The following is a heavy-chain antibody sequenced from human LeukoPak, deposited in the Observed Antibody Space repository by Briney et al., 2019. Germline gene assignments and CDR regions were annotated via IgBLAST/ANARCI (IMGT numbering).Heavy chain of an antibody. CDR3: AKDLGSSSFNY. CDR1: GFTVGSNY. CDR2: IYSGGST. D-gene: IGHD6-6*01. Sequence: GGSLRLSCAASGFTVGSNYMSWVRQAPGKGLEWVSVIYSGGSTYYADSVKGRFTISRDNSQNTLYLQMNSLGPEDTAIYYCAKDLGSSSFNYWGQGTLVTVSS. V-gene: IGHV3-53*05. J-gene: IGHJ4*02.